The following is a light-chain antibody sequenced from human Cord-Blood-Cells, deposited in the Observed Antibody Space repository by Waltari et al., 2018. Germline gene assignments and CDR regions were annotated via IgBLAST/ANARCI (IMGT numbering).Light chain of an antibody. V-gene: IGLV3-25*03. Sequence: SYELTQPPSVSVSPGQTARIPCSGDALPKQYAYWYPQKPGQAPVLVIYKDSERPSGIPERFSGSSSGTTVTLTISGVQAEDEADYYCQSADSSGTYRVFGGGTKLTVL. CDR2: KDS. CDR3: QSADSSGTYRV. CDR1: ALPKQY. J-gene: IGLJ3*02.